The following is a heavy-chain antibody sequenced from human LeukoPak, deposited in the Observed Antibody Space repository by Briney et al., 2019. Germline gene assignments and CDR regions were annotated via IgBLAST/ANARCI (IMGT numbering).Heavy chain of an antibody. Sequence: SETLSLTCAVYGGSFSGYYWSWIRQPPGKGLEWIGGINHSGSTNYNPSLKSRVTISVDTSKNQFSLKLSSVTAADTAVYYCARRYCSSTSCYFWYFDLWGRGTLVTVSS. J-gene: IGHJ2*01. CDR2: INHSGST. CDR1: GGSFSGYY. V-gene: IGHV4-34*01. D-gene: IGHD2-2*01. CDR3: ARRYCSSTSCYFWYFDL.